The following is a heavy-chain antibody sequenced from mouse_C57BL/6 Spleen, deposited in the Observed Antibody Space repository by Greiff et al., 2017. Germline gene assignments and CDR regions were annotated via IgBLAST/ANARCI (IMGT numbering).Heavy chain of an antibody. CDR3: ARSSGYSSFAY. CDR2: INPNNGGT. V-gene: IGHV1-22*01. Sequence: VQLQQSGPELVKPGASVKMSCKASGYTFTDYNMHWVKQSHGKSLEWIGYINPNNGGTSYNQKFKGKATLTINKSSSTAYMELRSLTSEDSAVYYCARSSGYSSFAYWGQGTLVTVSA. J-gene: IGHJ3*01. D-gene: IGHD2-12*01. CDR1: GYTFTDYN.